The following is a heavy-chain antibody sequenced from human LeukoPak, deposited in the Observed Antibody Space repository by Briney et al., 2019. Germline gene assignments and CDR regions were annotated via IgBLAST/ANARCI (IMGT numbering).Heavy chain of an antibody. J-gene: IGHJ4*02. CDR2: ISSSSSYI. CDR1: GFTFSSYS. V-gene: IGHV3-21*01. Sequence: GGSLRLSCAASGFTFSSYSMNWVRPAPGKGLEWVSSISSSSSYIYYADSVKGRFTISRDNAKNSLYLQMNSLRAEDTAVYYCARPDIVGATTGRFDYWGQGTLVTVSS. CDR3: ARPDIVGATTGRFDY. D-gene: IGHD1-26*01.